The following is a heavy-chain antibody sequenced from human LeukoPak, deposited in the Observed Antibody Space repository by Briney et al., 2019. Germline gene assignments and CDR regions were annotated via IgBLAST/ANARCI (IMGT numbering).Heavy chain of an antibody. CDR1: GGSFSGYY. Sequence: PSETLSLTRAVYGGSFSGYYWSWIRQPPGKGLEWIGEINHSGSTNYNPSLKSRVTISVDTSKNQFSLKLSSVTAADTAVYYCARHGRYYYDSSGYSIDYWGQGTLVTVSS. CDR3: ARHGRYYYDSSGYSIDY. D-gene: IGHD3-22*01. J-gene: IGHJ4*02. V-gene: IGHV4-34*01. CDR2: INHSGST.